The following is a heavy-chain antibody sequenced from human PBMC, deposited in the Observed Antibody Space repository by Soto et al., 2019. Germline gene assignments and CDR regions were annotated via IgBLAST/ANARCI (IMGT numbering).Heavy chain of an antibody. V-gene: IGHV3-23*01. D-gene: IGHD3-3*01. CDR3: AKILGSGAYYYYVLDV. Sequence: GGPLRLSCVASGFTFIDYAMAWVRQARWKGLEWVSAISTSGGSTYYADSVKGRFTISRDNSKNTLYLQMSSLRAEDTAVYYCAKILGSGAYYYYVLDVWGQGTTVTAP. J-gene: IGHJ6*02. CDR1: GFTFIDYA. CDR2: ISTSGGST.